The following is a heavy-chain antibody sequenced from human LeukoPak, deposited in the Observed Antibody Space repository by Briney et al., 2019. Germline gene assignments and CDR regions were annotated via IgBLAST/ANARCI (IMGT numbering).Heavy chain of an antibody. J-gene: IGHJ5*02. CDR2: ISAYNGNT. CDR3: ARDWTNNWFDP. CDR1: GYTFTSYG. Sequence: ASVKVSCKASGYTFTSYGISWVRQAPGQGLESMGWISAYNGNTNYAQKLQRRVTMTTDTSTSTAYMELRSLRSDDTAVYYCARDWTNNWFDPWGQGTLVTVSS. D-gene: IGHD3/OR15-3a*01. V-gene: IGHV1-18*01.